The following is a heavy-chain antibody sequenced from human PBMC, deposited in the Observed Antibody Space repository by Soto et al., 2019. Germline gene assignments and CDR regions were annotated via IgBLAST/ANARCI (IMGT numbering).Heavy chain of an antibody. D-gene: IGHD2-15*01. CDR3: ARAAPRYCSGGSCYSVRDY. CDR1: GGSFSGYY. Sequence: SETLSLTCAVYGGSFSGYYWSWIRQPPGKGVEGIGEINHSGSTNYNPSRKRRVTISVDTSKNQFSLKLSSVTAADTAVYYCARAAPRYCSGGSCYSVRDYWGQGTLV. V-gene: IGHV4-34*01. CDR2: INHSGST. J-gene: IGHJ4*02.